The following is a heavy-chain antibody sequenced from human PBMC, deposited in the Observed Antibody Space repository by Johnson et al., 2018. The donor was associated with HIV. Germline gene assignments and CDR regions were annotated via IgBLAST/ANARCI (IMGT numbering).Heavy chain of an antibody. J-gene: IGHJ3*02. D-gene: IGHD1-26*01. V-gene: IGHV3-33*08. Sequence: QVQLVESGGGLVQPGGSLRLSCAASGFTFSSYAMHWVRQAPGKGLEWVAVIWYDGSNKYYADSVKGRFTISRDNSKNTLYLQMNSLRAEDTAVYYCARRSWAFDAFDIWGQGTMVTVSS. CDR3: ARRSWAFDAFDI. CDR1: GFTFSSYA. CDR2: IWYDGSNK.